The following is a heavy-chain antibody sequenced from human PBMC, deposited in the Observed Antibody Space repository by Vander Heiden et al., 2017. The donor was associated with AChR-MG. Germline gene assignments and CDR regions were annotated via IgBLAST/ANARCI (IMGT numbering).Heavy chain of an antibody. V-gene: IGHV3-30-3*01. D-gene: IGHD2-2*01. CDR1: GFPFSSYA. CDR2: ISYDGSNK. J-gene: IGHJ4*02. CDR3: ARANSGVALPATKFDY. Sequence: QAQMVESGGGVVQPGRSLRLPCAASGFPFSSYAMHWVRQAPGKGLEWVAVISYDGSNKYYGDSAKGRLTISRDNSKNTLYLQMNSLRAEDTAVYYCARANSGVALPATKFDYWGQGTLVTISS.